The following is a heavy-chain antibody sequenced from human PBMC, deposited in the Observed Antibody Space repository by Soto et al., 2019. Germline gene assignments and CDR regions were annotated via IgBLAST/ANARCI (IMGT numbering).Heavy chain of an antibody. D-gene: IGHD3-10*01. Sequence: QVQLQESGPGLVKPSETLSLTCTVSGGSISSYYWSWIRQPPGKGLEWIGNIYYSGSTNYNPSLTSRVTISVDTSKNQFSLKLSSVTAADTAVYYCARVVYDPRGYYYMDVWGKGTTVTVSS. CDR2: IYYSGST. V-gene: IGHV4-59*01. J-gene: IGHJ6*03. CDR3: ARVVYDPRGYYYMDV. CDR1: GGSISSYY.